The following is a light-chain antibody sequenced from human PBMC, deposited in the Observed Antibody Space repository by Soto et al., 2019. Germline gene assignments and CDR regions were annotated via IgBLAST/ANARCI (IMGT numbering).Light chain of an antibody. CDR1: QGISNS. CDR3: HQYNNDPFT. V-gene: IGKV1-33*01. Sequence: DIQMTQSPSSLSASVGDTITITCRASQGISNSLNWYQLKPGEAPKLLIYDASNFATGVPSRFSGSGSGTHFTFTVSSLQTEDIATYYCHQYNNDPFTFGPGTKV. CDR2: DAS. J-gene: IGKJ3*01.